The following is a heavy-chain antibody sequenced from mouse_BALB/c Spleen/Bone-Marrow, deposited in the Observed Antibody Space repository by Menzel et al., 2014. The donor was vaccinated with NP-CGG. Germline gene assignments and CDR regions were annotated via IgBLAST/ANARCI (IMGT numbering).Heavy chain of an antibody. CDR3: ARTYFDY. J-gene: IGHJ2*01. CDR1: GYTFTSYW. CDR2: INPSNGRT. V-gene: IGHV1S81*02. Sequence: QVQLKQSGAELVKPGASVKLSCKASGYTFTSYWMHWVKQRPGQGLEWIGEINPSNGRTNYNEKFKSKATLTVDKSSSTAYMQLSSLTSEDSAVYCCARTYFDYWGQGTTLTVSS.